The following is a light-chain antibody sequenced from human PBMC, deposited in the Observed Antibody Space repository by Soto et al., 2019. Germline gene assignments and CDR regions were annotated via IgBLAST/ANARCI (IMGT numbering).Light chain of an antibody. Sequence: DIVMTQSPDSLAVSLGERATINCKSSQSVLYSSNNKNYLAWYQQRPGQPPKLLIYWASTRESGVPDRFSGSGSGTEFTLTITSLQAEDVAFYYCQQYESTPPTFGQRTKLEIK. CDR2: WAS. CDR3: QQYESTPPT. V-gene: IGKV4-1*01. CDR1: QSVLYSSNNKNY. J-gene: IGKJ2*01.